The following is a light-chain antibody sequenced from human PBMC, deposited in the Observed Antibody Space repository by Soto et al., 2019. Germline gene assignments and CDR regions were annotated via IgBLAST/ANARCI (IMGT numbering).Light chain of an antibody. CDR1: QSVSSSY. CDR3: QQYGSSPIT. J-gene: IGKJ5*01. V-gene: IGKV3-20*01. CDR2: GAS. Sequence: MVLTQSQATLSLCPGERAALSGLASQSVSSSYIARYQQKPGQAPRLLIYGASSRATGIPDRFSGSGSGTDFTLTISRLEPEDFAVYYCQQYGSSPITFGQGTRLEIK.